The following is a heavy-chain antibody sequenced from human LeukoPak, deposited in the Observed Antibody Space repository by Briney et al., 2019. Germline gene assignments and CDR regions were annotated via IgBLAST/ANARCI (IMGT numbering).Heavy chain of an antibody. D-gene: IGHD3-10*02. CDR1: GFTFSSFW. CDR2: ISSSSSYI. V-gene: IGHV3-21*01. Sequence: PGGSLRLSCTASGFTFSSFWMTWVRQAPGKGLEWVLSISSSSSYISYADSVKGRFTISRDNAKNSLFLQMNSLRAEDTAVYYCARDRYYVLDYWGQGILVTVSS. CDR3: ARDRYYVLDY. J-gene: IGHJ4*02.